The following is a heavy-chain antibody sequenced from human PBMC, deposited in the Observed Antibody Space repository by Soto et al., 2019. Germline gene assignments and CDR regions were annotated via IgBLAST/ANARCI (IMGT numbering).Heavy chain of an antibody. J-gene: IGHJ4*02. D-gene: IGHD4-17*01. CDR3: AKDGGRWATVTSDYCDY. Sequence: QVPLVESGGGVVQPGRSLRLSCAASGFTFSNLGMHWVRQAPGKGLQWVAVISYDGSNRYYADSVKGRFTISRDNSKNTLYLQMNSLRVEDTAVYYCAKDGGRWATVTSDYCDYWGQGTLVTVSS. CDR1: GFTFSNLG. V-gene: IGHV3-30*18. CDR2: ISYDGSNR.